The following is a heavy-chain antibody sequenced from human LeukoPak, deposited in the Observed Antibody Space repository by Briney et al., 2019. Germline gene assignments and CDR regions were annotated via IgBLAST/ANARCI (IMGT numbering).Heavy chain of an antibody. CDR3: AAWFGELSDYYYYYMDV. CDR2: INPSGGST. V-gene: IGHV1-46*01. D-gene: IGHD3-10*01. J-gene: IGHJ6*03. CDR1: GYTFTSYY. Sequence: ASVKVSCKASGYTFTSYYMHWVRQAPGQGLEWMGIINPSGGSTSYAQKFQGRVTMTRDMSTSTVYMELSSLRSEDTAVYYCAAWFGELSDYYYYYMDVWGKGTTVTISS.